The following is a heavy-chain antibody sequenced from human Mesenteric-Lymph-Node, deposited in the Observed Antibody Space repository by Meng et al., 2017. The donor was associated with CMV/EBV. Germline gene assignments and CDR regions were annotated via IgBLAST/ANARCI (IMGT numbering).Heavy chain of an antibody. CDR1: AFTFSTYA. Sequence: GESLKISCAASAFTFSTYAMSWARQAPGKGLQWVSSISGSGGRTYYADSVKGRFTISRDNSKNTLYLLMNSLRVEDTAIYYCAKHMAPSGTAGYYYYYYGMDVWGQGTTVTVSS. D-gene: IGHD1-1*01. CDR2: ISGSGGRT. J-gene: IGHJ6*02. V-gene: IGHV3-23*01. CDR3: AKHMAPSGTAGYYYYYYGMDV.